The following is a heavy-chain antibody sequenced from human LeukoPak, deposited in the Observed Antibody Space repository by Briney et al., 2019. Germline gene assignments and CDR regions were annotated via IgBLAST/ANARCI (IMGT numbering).Heavy chain of an antibody. J-gene: IGHJ5*02. CDR3: AKGEGRAVVTVISSP. Sequence: GGSLRLSCAASGFTFSSYGMHWVRQAPGKGLEWVAVISYDGSNKYYADSVKGRFTISRDNSKNTLYLQMNSLRAEDTATYYCAKGEGRAVVTVISSPWGQGSLVTVSP. V-gene: IGHV3-30*18. CDR1: GFTFSSYG. CDR2: ISYDGSNK. D-gene: IGHD2-21*02.